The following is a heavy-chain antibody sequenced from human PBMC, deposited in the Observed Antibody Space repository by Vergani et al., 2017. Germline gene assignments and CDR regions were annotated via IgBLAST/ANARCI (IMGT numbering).Heavy chain of an antibody. V-gene: IGHV1-18*01. Sequence: QSQLVQSGDEVKTPGASVKVSCKTSGYSIINYGISWVRQAPGQGLEWLGWVSPYKGNKNYGQKIQGRVTMTTDTSTRTAYIQMRSLTFDDTDVYYCAREEVCENMCGTYRPPSYYCMGVWGQGTKVTVAS. D-gene: IGHD3-16*02. CDR1: GYSIINYG. J-gene: IGHJ6*03. CDR3: AREEVCENMCGTYRPPSYYCMGV. CDR2: VSPYKGNK.